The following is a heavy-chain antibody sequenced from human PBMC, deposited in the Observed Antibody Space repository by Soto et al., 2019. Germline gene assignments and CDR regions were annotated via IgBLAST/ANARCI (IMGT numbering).Heavy chain of an antibody. CDR3: AGGHYYDSSGYYKRAFGY. D-gene: IGHD3-22*01. V-gene: IGHV4-30-2*02. CDR2: IYHSGST. J-gene: IGHJ4*02. Sequence: PSETLSLTCAVSGGSISSGGYSWSWIRQPPGKGLEWIGYIYHSGSTYYNPSLKSRVTISVDTSKNQFSLKLSSVTAADTAVYYCAGGHYYDSSGYYKRAFGYWGQGTLVTVSS. CDR1: GGSISSGGYS.